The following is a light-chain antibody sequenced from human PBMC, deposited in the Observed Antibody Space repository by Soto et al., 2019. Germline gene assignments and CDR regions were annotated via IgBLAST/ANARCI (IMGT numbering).Light chain of an antibody. V-gene: IGKV1-6*01. CDR2: AAS. CDR1: QGIRND. J-gene: IGKJ1*01. Sequence: AIQMTQSPSSLSASVGDRVTITCRASQGIRNDLGWFQQKPGKAPKLLIYAASSLQSGVPSRFSGSGSGTEFTLTISSLQPEDFATYYCLQDYNYPPWRFGQGTKGDIK. CDR3: LQDYNYPPWR.